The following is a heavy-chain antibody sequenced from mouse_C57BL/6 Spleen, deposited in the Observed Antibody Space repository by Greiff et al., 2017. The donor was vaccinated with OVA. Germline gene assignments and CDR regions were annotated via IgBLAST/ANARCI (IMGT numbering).Heavy chain of an antibody. V-gene: IGHV1-55*01. CDR1: GYTFTSYW. Sequence: VQLQQPGAELVKPGASVKMSCKASGYTFTSYWITWVKQRPGQGLEWIGDIYPGSGSTNYNEKFKSKATLTVDTSSSTAYMQLSSLTSEDSAVYYGARRDSSGYVRYAMDYWGQGTSVTVSS. D-gene: IGHD3-2*02. J-gene: IGHJ4*01. CDR3: ARRDSSGYVRYAMDY. CDR2: IYPGSGST.